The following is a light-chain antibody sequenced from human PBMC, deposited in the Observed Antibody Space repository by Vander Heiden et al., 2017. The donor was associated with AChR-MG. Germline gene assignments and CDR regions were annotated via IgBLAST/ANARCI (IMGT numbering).Light chain of an antibody. CDR2: ATT. J-gene: IGLJ3*02. CDR3: CSYAGSDTGV. V-gene: IGLV2-23*01. CDR1: RSDVGNFIL. Sequence: HSALPQPASVSGSPGEPTTIPCTGSRSDVGNFILVSWHHQNQGKALSILSYATTRQTSGMPSRCSASKAGNTTSLTSSGLQAEDEAEYSCCSYAGSDTGVFGGGTKLTVL.